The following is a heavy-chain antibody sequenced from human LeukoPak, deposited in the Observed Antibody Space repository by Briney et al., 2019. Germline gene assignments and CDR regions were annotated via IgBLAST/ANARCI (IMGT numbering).Heavy chain of an antibody. Sequence: GGSLRLSCAASGFTFSSYSMNWVRQAPGKGLEWVSSISSSSSYIYYADSVKGRFTISRDNAKNSQYLQMNSLRAEDTAVYYCARDTDQYYYDSSGYPWGQGTLVTVSS. CDR1: GFTFSSYS. CDR2: ISSSSSYI. J-gene: IGHJ4*02. V-gene: IGHV3-21*01. D-gene: IGHD3-22*01. CDR3: ARDTDQYYYDSSGYP.